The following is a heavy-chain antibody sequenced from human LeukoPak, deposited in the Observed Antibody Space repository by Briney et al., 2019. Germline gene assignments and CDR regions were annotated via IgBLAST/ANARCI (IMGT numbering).Heavy chain of an antibody. Sequence: GGSLRLSCAASGFTFSSYGIHWVRQAPGKGLERVSSIGGSGSDIYYSDSVKGRFTISRDNSKNTVFLQMNSLRAEDTAVYYCAKDSQVFGYWGQGTMVTVS. CDR1: GFTFSSYG. D-gene: IGHD3-22*01. CDR3: AKDSQVFGY. J-gene: IGHJ3*01. V-gene: IGHV3-23*01. CDR2: IGGSGSDI.